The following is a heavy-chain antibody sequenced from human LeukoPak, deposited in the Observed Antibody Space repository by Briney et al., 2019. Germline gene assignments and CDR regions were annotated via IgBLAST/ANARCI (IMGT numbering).Heavy chain of an antibody. Sequence: SQTLSLTCAISGDSVTSNSVTWNWIRQSPSRGLEWLARTYYRSTWYNDYAVSVRGRITVNPDTSKNQFSLHLNSVTPEDTAVYYCARRLTQYDCFDPWGQGILVTVSS. CDR2: TYYRSTWYN. CDR1: GDSVTSNSVT. D-gene: IGHD2-2*01. J-gene: IGHJ5*02. V-gene: IGHV6-1*01. CDR3: ARRLTQYDCFDP.